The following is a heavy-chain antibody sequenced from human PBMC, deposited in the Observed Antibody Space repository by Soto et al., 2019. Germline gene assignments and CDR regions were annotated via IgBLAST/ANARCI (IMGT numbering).Heavy chain of an antibody. CDR3: ARGEGSYYYYYGMDV. CDR1: GGSISSGGYS. V-gene: IGHV4-30-2*01. CDR2: IYHSGST. Sequence: QLQLQESGSGLVKPSQTLSLTCAVSGGSISSGGYSWSWIRQPPGKGLEWIGYIYHSGSTYYNPSLKSRVTISVDRSKNQFSLKLSSVTAADTAVYYCARGEGSYYYYYGMDVWRQGTTVTVSS. D-gene: IGHD6-6*01. J-gene: IGHJ6*02.